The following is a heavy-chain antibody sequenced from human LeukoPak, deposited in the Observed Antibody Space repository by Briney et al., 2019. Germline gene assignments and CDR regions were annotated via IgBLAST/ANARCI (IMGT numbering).Heavy chain of an antibody. CDR1: GFTFSSYA. CDR2: ISYDGSNK. CDR3: AKGDTIPRHPEYFYYALDV. D-gene: IGHD1-26*01. Sequence: GGSLRLSCAASGFTFSSYAMHWVRQAPGKGLEWVAVISYDGSNKYYADSVKGRFTISRDNSKNTLYLQMNSLRAEDTAVYYCAKGDTIPRHPEYFYYALDVWGQGTTVTVSS. J-gene: IGHJ6*02. V-gene: IGHV3-30-3*01.